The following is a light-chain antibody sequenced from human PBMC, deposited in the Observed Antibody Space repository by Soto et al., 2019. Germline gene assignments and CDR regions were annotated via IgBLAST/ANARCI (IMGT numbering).Light chain of an antibody. CDR3: GTWDSSLSARV. J-gene: IGLJ3*02. Sequence: QSVLTQPPSVSAAPGQKVTISCSGSSSNIGNNYVSWYQQLPGTAPKLLIYENNKRPSGIPDRFSGSKSGTSATLCITGLQTGDEADYYCGTWDSSLSARVFGGGTKLTVL. CDR1: SSNIGNNY. V-gene: IGLV1-51*02. CDR2: ENN.